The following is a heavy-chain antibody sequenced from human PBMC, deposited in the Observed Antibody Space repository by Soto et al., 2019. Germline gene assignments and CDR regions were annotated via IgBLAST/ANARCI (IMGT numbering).Heavy chain of an antibody. J-gene: IGHJ3*02. CDR3: AKAYIVVVVAAPDAFNI. D-gene: IGHD2-15*01. Sequence: PGGSLRLSCAASGFTFSSYAMSWVRQAPGKGLEWVSAMRGSGVSTYNADPLRGGFPIPRNDPKNTLYWKMNTRRAEDRALYYFAKAYIVVVVAAPDAFNIGGKGKMVTVSS. CDR2: MRGSGVST. CDR1: GFTFSSYA. V-gene: IGHV3-23*01.